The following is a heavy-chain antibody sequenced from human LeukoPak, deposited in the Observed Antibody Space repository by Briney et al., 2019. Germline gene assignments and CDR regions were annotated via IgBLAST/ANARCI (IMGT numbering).Heavy chain of an antibody. CDR1: GFTFSSYA. J-gene: IGHJ4*02. V-gene: IGHV3-30-3*01. CDR3: ARGVYDSTGYYESYYFDY. D-gene: IGHD3-22*01. Sequence: GGSLRLSCAASGFTFSSYAMHWVRQAPGKGLEWVAVISYDGSNKYYADSVKGRFTISRDNSKNTLYLQMNSLRAEDTAVYYCARGVYDSTGYYESYYFDYWGQGTLVTVSS. CDR2: ISYDGSNK.